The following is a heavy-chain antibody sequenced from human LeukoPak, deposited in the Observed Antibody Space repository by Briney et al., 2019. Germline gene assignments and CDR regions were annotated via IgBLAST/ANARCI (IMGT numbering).Heavy chain of an antibody. CDR3: AKDQLGGSGGWYNAFDL. J-gene: IGHJ3*01. CDR2: ISDSGTST. Sequence: GGSLRLSCAASGFTFSSFAMSWVRQAPGKGLEWVSFISDSGTSTYYADSVKGRFTISKDRPKNTLYLQMNSLRAEDTAIYYCAKDQLGGSGGWYNAFDLWGQGTMVSVSS. CDR1: GFTFSSFA. V-gene: IGHV3-23*01. D-gene: IGHD6-19*01.